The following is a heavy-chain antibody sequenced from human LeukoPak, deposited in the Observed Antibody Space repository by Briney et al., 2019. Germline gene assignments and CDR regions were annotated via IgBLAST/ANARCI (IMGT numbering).Heavy chain of an antibody. V-gene: IGHV3-30-3*01. J-gene: IGHJ3*02. CDR1: GFTFSSYA. Sequence: PGRSLRLSCAASGFTFSSYAMSWVRQAPGKGLEWVAVISYDGSNKYYADSVKGRFTISRDNSKNTLYLQMNSLRAEDTAVYYCARTRDDAFDIWGQGTMVTVSS. CDR2: ISYDGSNK. CDR3: ARTRDDAFDI.